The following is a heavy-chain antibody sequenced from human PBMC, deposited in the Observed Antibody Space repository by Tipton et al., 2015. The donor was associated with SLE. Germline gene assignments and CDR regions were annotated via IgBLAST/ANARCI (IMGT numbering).Heavy chain of an antibody. Sequence: TLSLTCTVSSGSISSSDYYWGWFRQPPGKGLEWIGSIYYSGSTYYNPSLKSRVTISVDTSKNQFSLKLSSVTAADTAVYYCARRRYGDFLLPDAFDIWGQGTMVTVSS. D-gene: IGHD4-17*01. CDR2: IYYSGST. CDR1: SGSISSSDYY. V-gene: IGHV4-39*07. J-gene: IGHJ3*02. CDR3: ARRRYGDFLLPDAFDI.